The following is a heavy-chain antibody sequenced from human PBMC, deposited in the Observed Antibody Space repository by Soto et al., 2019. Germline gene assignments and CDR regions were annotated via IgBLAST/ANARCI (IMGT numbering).Heavy chain of an antibody. D-gene: IGHD6-13*01. V-gene: IGHV1-69*12. CDR1: GGTFSNHA. J-gene: IGHJ3*02. CDR3: AREVAADGTFREDVFDI. Sequence: QVHLVQSGAEVKKPGSSVKVSCKAPGGTFSNHAINWVRQAPGQGLEWMGRIIPIFTTTKYAQKFQGRVTMTADESTITAYVELSSLKHDDTAVYYCAREVAADGTFREDVFDIWGQGTLVTVSS. CDR2: IIPIFTTT.